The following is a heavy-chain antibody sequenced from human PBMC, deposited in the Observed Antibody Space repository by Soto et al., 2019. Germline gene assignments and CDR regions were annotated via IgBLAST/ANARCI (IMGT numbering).Heavy chain of an antibody. CDR1: GYASVSYA. J-gene: IGHJ4*02. D-gene: IGHD3-10*01. Sequence: QVQLVQSGPEMMQPGASVKISCKPSGYASVSYAMHWVRQVHGQVYEWLGGIYAGVDGTMYSERFQGRVKITRDTSANPVYLELNALPSEDTAVYYCAREVPGITSFDYWGQGTLVIVSS. V-gene: IGHV1-3*01. CDR2: IYAGVDGT. CDR3: AREVPGITSFDY.